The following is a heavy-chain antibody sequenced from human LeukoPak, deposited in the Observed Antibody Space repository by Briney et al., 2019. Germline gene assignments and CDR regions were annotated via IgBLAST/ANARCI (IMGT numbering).Heavy chain of an antibody. V-gene: IGHV3-49*03. Sequence: PGGSLRLSCTASGFTFGDYTMSWFRQAPGKGLEWVGFIRSKAYGGTTEYAASVKGRFTISRDDSKSIAYLQMNSLKTEDTAVYFCSRDRCGYCSGLRLYYFDYWGQGNLVTVSS. CDR3: SRDRCGYCSGLRLYYFDY. CDR1: GFTFGDYT. CDR2: IRSKAYGGTT. J-gene: IGHJ4*02. D-gene: IGHD2-15*01.